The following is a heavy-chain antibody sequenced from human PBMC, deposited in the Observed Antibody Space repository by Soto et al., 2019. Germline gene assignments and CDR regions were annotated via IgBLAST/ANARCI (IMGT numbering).Heavy chain of an antibody. D-gene: IGHD3-22*01. CDR2: IYPGDFDT. Sequence: RESLKVSCKGSGYSLTYHLIGWVRQVPGKGLEWMGMIYPGDFDTRYSPSFQGQVTISADKSISTAYLQWSSLKASDTAMYYCARDTFSGDSSGPHYWGKGTLVTVSS. CDR1: GYSLTYHL. V-gene: IGHV5-51*01. CDR3: ARDTFSGDSSGPHY. J-gene: IGHJ4*02.